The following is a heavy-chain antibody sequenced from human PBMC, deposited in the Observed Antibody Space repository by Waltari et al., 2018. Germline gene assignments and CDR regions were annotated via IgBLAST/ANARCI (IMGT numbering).Heavy chain of an antibody. CDR1: GFTFSSYS. Sequence: EVQLVESGGGLVQPGGSLRLSCAATGFTFSSYSMNWVRQAPGKGLEWVSYISSSSSTIYYADSVKGRFTISRDNAKNSLYLQMNILRAEDTAVYYCASETANPTGYYPFDYWGPVTLVTVSS. J-gene: IGHJ4*02. D-gene: IGHD3-9*01. V-gene: IGHV3-48*01. CDR2: ISSSSSTI. CDR3: ASETANPTGYYPFDY.